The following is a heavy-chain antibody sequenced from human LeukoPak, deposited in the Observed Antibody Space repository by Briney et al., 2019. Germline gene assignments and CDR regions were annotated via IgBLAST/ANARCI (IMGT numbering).Heavy chain of an antibody. D-gene: IGHD6-19*01. CDR3: ARGEYSSGYPGFDY. Sequence: GGSLRLSCAASGFTFSSHSMNWVRQAPGKGLEWVSSISSSSSYIYYADSVKGRFTISRDNAKNSLYLQMNSLRAEDTAVYYCARGEYSSGYPGFDYWGQGTLVTVSS. V-gene: IGHV3-21*01. J-gene: IGHJ4*02. CDR1: GFTFSSHS. CDR2: ISSSSSYI.